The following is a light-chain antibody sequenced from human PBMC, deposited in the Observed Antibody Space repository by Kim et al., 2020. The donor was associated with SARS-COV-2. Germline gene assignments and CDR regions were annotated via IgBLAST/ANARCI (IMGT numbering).Light chain of an antibody. Sequence: DIQMTQSPSSLSASVGDRVTITCRASQYISTYLNWYQQKPGKAPKFLIHSASSLQSGVPPRFNASGSGTDFTLTISSLQPEDVATYYCQQSYNNPITFGQGTRLEIK. V-gene: IGKV1-39*01. J-gene: IGKJ5*01. CDR3: QQSYNNPIT. CDR1: QYISTY. CDR2: SAS.